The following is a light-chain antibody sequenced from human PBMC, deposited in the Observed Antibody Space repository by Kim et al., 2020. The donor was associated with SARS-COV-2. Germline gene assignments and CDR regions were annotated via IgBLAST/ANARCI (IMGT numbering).Light chain of an antibody. Sequence: VAPGKTATLTCGGNNIGGKSVHWYQQKSGQAPVLVVYDDSDRPSGIPERFSGSNSGNTATLTIIRVEAGDEADFYCQVWHNDAVVFGGGTQLTVL. J-gene: IGLJ2*01. CDR3: QVWHNDAVV. CDR2: DDS. V-gene: IGLV3-21*03. CDR1: NIGGKS.